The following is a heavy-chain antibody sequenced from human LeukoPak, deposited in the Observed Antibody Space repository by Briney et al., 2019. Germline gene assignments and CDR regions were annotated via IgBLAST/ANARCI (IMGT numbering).Heavy chain of an antibody. CDR2: ISAGGSST. V-gene: IGHV3-23*01. CDR1: GSTFSTYV. Sequence: PGGSLRLSCAASGSTFSTYVMSWVRQAPGKGLEWVSAISAGGSSTYYADSVKGRFTISRDNSKNTLYLQMNSLRAEDTARYYCAKIIAADAYYMDVWGEGTTVTVSS. J-gene: IGHJ6*03. D-gene: IGHD6-13*01. CDR3: AKIIAADAYYMDV.